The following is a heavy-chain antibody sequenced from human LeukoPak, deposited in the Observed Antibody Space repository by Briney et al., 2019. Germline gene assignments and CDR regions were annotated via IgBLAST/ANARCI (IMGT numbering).Heavy chain of an antibody. D-gene: IGHD2-2*01. CDR1: GYTFTSYG. J-gene: IGHJ6*02. Sequence: ASVKVSCKASGYTFTSYGISWVRQAPGQGLEWMGWISAYNGNTNYAQKLQGRVTMTTDTSTSTAYMELRSLRSDDTAVYYCARDPCSSTSCHHLNYYYYGMDVWGQGTTVTVSS. V-gene: IGHV1-18*01. CDR3: ARDPCSSTSCHHLNYYYYGMDV. CDR2: ISAYNGNT.